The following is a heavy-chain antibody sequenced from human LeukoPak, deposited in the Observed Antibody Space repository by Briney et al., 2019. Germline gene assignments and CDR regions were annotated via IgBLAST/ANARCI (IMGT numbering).Heavy chain of an antibody. CDR3: ARTQGADYYGSGSYSGAYYFDY. V-gene: IGHV6-1*01. D-gene: IGHD3-10*01. CDR2: TYYGSKWYS. CDR1: GDSVSSNSAA. J-gene: IGHJ4*02. Sequence: SQTLSLTCAISGDSVSSNSAAWNWIRQSPSRGLEWLARTYYGSKWYSDYAVSVKSRITIDPDTSKNQFSLQLNSVTPEDTAVYYCARTQGADYYGSGSYSGAYYFDYWGQGTLVTVSS.